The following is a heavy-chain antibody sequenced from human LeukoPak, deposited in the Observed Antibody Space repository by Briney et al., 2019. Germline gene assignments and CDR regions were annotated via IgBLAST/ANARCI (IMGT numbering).Heavy chain of an antibody. CDR3: ARHSYYYDSSGYYDYYFDY. Sequence: SETLSLTCTVSGGSISSGSYYWGWVRGPPGKGLEWVGSIYYSGSTYYNPSLKSRVTISVDTSKNQFSLKLSSVTAADTAVYYCARHSYYYDSSGYYDYYFDYWGQGTLVTVSS. D-gene: IGHD3-22*01. CDR2: IYYSGST. V-gene: IGHV4-39*01. J-gene: IGHJ4*02. CDR1: GGSISSGSYY.